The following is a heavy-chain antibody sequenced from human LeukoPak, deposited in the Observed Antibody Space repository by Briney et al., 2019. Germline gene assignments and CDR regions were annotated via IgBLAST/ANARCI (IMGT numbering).Heavy chain of an antibody. CDR3: ARELYCSGGSCYHFDY. Sequence: GESLKISCKGSGYSFSSYWIGWVRQMPGKGLEWMGIIYPGGSDTRYSPSFQGQVTISADESINTAYLQWSSLKASDTAMYYCARELYCSGGSCYHFDYWGQGTLVTVSS. V-gene: IGHV5-51*01. J-gene: IGHJ4*02. CDR2: IYPGGSDT. CDR1: GYSFSSYW. D-gene: IGHD2-15*01.